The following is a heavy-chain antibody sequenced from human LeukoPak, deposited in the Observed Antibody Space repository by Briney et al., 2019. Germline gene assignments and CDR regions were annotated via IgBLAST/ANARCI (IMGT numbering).Heavy chain of an antibody. CDR3: ARVKVGSWDWFDP. CDR1: GFIFSSYW. J-gene: IGHJ5*02. Sequence: QSGGSLRLSCAASGFIFSSYWMDWIRQAPGKGLVWVSRTNNDGSITTYADSVKGRFTISRDIAKNTAYLQMNSLRAEDTAVYYCARVKVGSWDWFDPWGQGTLVTVSS. V-gene: IGHV3-74*01. D-gene: IGHD1-26*01. CDR2: TNNDGSIT.